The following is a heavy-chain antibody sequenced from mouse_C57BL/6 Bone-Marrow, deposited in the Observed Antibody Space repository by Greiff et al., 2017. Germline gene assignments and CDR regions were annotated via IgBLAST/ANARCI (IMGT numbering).Heavy chain of an antibody. CDR3: ARSHYYGSSYDYAMDY. CDR2: IWWDDDK. Sequence: VKLMESGPGILQPSQTLSLTCSFSGFSLSTFGMGVGWIRQPSGKGLEWLAHIWWDDDKYYNPALKSRLTISKDTSKNQVFLKIANVDTADTATYYCARSHYYGSSYDYAMDYWGQGTSVTVSS. D-gene: IGHD1-1*01. CDR1: GFSLSTFGMG. V-gene: IGHV8-8*01. J-gene: IGHJ4*01.